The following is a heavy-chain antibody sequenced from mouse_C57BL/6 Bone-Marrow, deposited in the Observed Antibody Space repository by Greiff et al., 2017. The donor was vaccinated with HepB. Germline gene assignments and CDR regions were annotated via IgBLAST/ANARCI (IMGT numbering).Heavy chain of an antibody. CDR1: GFSFNTYA. J-gene: IGHJ4*01. Sequence: EVQGVESGGGLVQPKGPLKLSCAASGFSFNTYAMNWVRQAPGKGVEWVARIRSKSNNYATYYADSVKDRFTISRDDSESMLYLQMNNLKTEDTAMYYCVRHNYDYDEAMDYWGQGTSVTVSS. D-gene: IGHD2-4*01. V-gene: IGHV10-1*01. CDR3: VRHNYDYDEAMDY. CDR2: IRSKSNNYAT.